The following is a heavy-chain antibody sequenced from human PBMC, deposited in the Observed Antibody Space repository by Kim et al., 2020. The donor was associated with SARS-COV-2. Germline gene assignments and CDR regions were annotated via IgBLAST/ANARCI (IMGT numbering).Heavy chain of an antibody. CDR3: ARVSDYGDYYWFDP. J-gene: IGHJ5*02. Sequence: SETLSLTCAVYGGSFSGYYWSWIRQPPGKGLEWIGEINHSGSTNYNPSLKSRVTISVDTSKNQFSLKLSSVTAADTAVYYCARVSDYGDYYWFDPWGQGTLVTVSS. D-gene: IGHD4-17*01. CDR1: GGSFSGYY. CDR2: INHSGST. V-gene: IGHV4-34*01.